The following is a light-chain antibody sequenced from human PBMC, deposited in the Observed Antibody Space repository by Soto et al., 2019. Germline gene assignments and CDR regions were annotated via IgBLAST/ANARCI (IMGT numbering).Light chain of an antibody. CDR1: TSDVGGYNY. Sequence: QSALTQPRSVSGSPGQSVTISCTGTTSDVGGYNYVSWYQHHPGKAPKLMIYDVNKRPSGVPDRFSGSKSGNTASLTISGLQAEDEADYYCCSYAGSYTLYVFGTGTKLTVL. V-gene: IGLV2-11*01. CDR2: DVN. J-gene: IGLJ1*01. CDR3: CSYAGSYTLYV.